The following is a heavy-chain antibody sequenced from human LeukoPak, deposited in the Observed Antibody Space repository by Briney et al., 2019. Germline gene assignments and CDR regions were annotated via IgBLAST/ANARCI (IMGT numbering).Heavy chain of an antibody. Sequence: GGSLRLSCAASGFTFSSYAMSWVRQAPGKGLEWVSAISGSGGSTYYADSVKGRFTISRDNSKNTLYLQMNSLRAEDTAVYYCAKVNVLLWFGEPGDFDYWGQGTLVTVSS. CDR1: GFTFSSYA. J-gene: IGHJ4*02. CDR3: AKVNVLLWFGEPGDFDY. V-gene: IGHV3-23*01. CDR2: ISGSGGST. D-gene: IGHD3-10*01.